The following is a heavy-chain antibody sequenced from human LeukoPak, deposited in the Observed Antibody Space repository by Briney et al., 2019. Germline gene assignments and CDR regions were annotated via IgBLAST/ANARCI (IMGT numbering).Heavy chain of an antibody. Sequence: GGSLRLSCAASGFTFSSYEMNWVHQAPGKGLEWVSYISSSGSTIYYADSVKGRFTISRDNAKNSLYLQMNSLRAEDAAVYYCARFGLGELFRSGWFDPWGQGTLVTVSS. CDR3: ARFGLGELFRSGWFDP. D-gene: IGHD3-10*01. J-gene: IGHJ5*02. CDR1: GFTFSSYE. CDR2: ISSSGSTI. V-gene: IGHV3-48*03.